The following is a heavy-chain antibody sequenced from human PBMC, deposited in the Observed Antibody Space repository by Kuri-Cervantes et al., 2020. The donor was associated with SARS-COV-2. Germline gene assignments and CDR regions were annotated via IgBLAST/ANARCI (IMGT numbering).Heavy chain of an antibody. CDR1: GGSISSGSYY. CDR2: IFTSGST. CDR3: ARESWDEFGDVWLGLDS. Sequence: SETLSLTCTVSGGSISSGSYYWSWIRQPAGKGLEWIGRIFTSGSTNYNPSLKSRVTISVDTSKKQFSLNLSSVTAADTAVYYCARESWDEFGDVWLGLDSWGQGTLVTVSS. V-gene: IGHV4-61*02. J-gene: IGHJ4*02. D-gene: IGHD6-19*01.